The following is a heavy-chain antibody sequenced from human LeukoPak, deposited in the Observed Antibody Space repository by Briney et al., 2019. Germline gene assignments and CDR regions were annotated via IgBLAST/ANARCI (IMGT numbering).Heavy chain of an antibody. Sequence: SETLSLTCTVSGDSIGSDDYYWGWIRQPPGKGLEWIEYIYYTAGTYYNPSLKSRISLSVDTSKNQFSLKLSSVTAADTAMYYCARGRRSGETAIRDWGQGTLVTVSS. CDR1: GDSIGSDDYY. V-gene: IGHV4-30-4*01. J-gene: IGHJ4*02. CDR2: IYYTAGT. D-gene: IGHD6-25*01. CDR3: ARGRRSGETAIRD.